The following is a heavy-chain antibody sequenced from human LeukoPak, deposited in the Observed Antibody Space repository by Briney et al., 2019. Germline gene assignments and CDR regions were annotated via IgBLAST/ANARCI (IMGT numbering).Heavy chain of an antibody. CDR1: GASFSTYY. V-gene: IGHV4-34*01. D-gene: IGHD7-27*01. CDR2: INHSGST. J-gene: IGHJ6*02. Sequence: SETLSLTCAVHGASFSTYYWSWIRQPPGKGLEWIGEINHSGSTNYNPSLKSRVTISVDTSKNQFSLKLSSVTAADTAVYYCARRKLGIREGYGMDVWGQGTTVTVSS. CDR3: ARRKLGIREGYGMDV.